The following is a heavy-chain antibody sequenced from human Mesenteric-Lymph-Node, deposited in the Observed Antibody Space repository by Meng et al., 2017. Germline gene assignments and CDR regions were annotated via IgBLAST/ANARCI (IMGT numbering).Heavy chain of an antibody. V-gene: IGHV3-48*03. CDR1: GFTFSTYE. D-gene: IGHD4-17*01. CDR3: AREFGDYVLPIDY. Sequence: GESLKISCVASGFTFSTYEMNWVRQAPGKGLEWLSYIKDGGSKIYYADSVKGRFTISRDDAKNSLSLQMNSLRAEDTGMYYCAREFGDYVLPIDYWGQGTLVTVSS. CDR2: IKDGGSKI. J-gene: IGHJ4*02.